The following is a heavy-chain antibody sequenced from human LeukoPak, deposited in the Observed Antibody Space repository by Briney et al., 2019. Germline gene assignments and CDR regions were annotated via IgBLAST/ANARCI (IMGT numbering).Heavy chain of an antibody. CDR2: VTWNSGII. CDR1: GFTFDDFA. Sequence: GGSLRLSCAASGFTFDDFAMHWVRQTPGKGLEWVSGVTWNSGIIGYADSVNGRFTISRDNAKNSLYLQMNSLRPEDAALYYCAKGGIVDSVLDYWGQGTLVTVSS. J-gene: IGHJ4*02. CDR3: AKGGIVDSVLDY. V-gene: IGHV3-9*01. D-gene: IGHD5-18*01.